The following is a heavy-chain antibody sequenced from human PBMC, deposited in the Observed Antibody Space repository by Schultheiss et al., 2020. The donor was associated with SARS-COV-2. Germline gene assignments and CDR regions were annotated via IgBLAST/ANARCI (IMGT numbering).Heavy chain of an antibody. V-gene: IGHV3-21*01. D-gene: IGHD3-16*01. CDR1: GFTFSSYE. Sequence: GGSLRLSCVASGFTFSSYEMNWVRQAPGKGLEWVSSINNSSNYIYYADSVRGRFTVSRDNAKNSLYLQMNSLRAEDTAVYYCARGGEEFLYYFDYWGLGTLVTVSS. CDR3: ARGGEEFLYYFDY. J-gene: IGHJ4*02. CDR2: INNSSNYI.